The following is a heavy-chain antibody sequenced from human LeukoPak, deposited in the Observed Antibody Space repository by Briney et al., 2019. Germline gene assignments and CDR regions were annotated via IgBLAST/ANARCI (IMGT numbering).Heavy chain of an antibody. Sequence: GRSLRLSCAASGFAFSTYGMQWVHQAPGKGLEWVAVISYDGKVKHYTDSVKGRFTISRDNSRNTLYLQMNSLGTEDTALYYCAKEIHPRSSNGWPFDYWGQGTLDTVSS. CDR2: ISYDGKVK. V-gene: IGHV3-30*18. D-gene: IGHD6-19*01. CDR3: AKEIHPRSSNGWPFDY. CDR1: GFAFSTYG. J-gene: IGHJ4*02.